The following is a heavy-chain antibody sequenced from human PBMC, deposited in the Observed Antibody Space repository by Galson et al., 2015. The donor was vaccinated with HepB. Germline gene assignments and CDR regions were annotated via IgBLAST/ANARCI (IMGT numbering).Heavy chain of an antibody. CDR1: GDSVSSTSAA. CDR3: ARSQRGYGYCSGGSCYELFISDYYYYYGMDV. J-gene: IGHJ6*02. CDR2: TYYRSKWYN. V-gene: IGHV6-1*01. D-gene: IGHD2-15*01. Sequence: CAISGDSVSSTSAAWNWIRQSPSRGLEWLGRTYYRSKWYNDYAVSVKSRITINPDTSKNQFSLQLNSVTPEDTAVYYCARSQRGYGYCSGGSCYELFISDYYYYYGMDVWGQGTTVTVSS.